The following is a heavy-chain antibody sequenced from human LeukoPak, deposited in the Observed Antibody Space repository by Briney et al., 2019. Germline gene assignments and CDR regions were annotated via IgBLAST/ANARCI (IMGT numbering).Heavy chain of an antibody. D-gene: IGHD3-10*01. V-gene: IGHV4-39*07. CDR2: INHSGST. CDR3: ARGRFGLNWFDP. Sequence: SETLSLICTVSGGSINSHNFYWGWIRQPPGKGLEWIGEINHSGSTNYNPSLKSRVTISVDTSKNQFSLKLSSVTAADTAVYYCARGRFGLNWFDPWGQGTLVTVSS. CDR1: GGSINSHNFY. J-gene: IGHJ5*02.